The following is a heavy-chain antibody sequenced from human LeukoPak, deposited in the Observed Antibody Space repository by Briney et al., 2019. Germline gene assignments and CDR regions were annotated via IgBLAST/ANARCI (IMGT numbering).Heavy chain of an antibody. CDR1: GFTFSSYA. Sequence: GGSLRLSCAASGFTFSSYAMHWVRQAPGKGLEWVAVISYDGSNKYYADSVKGRFTISRDNSKNTLYLQMNSLRAEDTAVYYCAREGSRNLDYWGQGTLVTVSS. D-gene: IGHD2-2*01. CDR2: ISYDGSNK. J-gene: IGHJ4*02. V-gene: IGHV3-30*04. CDR3: AREGSRNLDY.